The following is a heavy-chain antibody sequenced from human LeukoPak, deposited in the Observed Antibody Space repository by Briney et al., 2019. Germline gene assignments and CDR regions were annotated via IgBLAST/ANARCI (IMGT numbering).Heavy chain of an antibody. J-gene: IGHJ4*02. D-gene: IGHD6-19*01. CDR2: INHSGST. Sequence: KPSETLSLTCAVYGGSFSGYYWSWIRQPPGKGLEWIGEINHSGSTNYNPSLKSRVTISVDMSRNQFSLKLSSVTAADTAVYYCATRYSSGWYRSWGQGTLVTVSS. CDR1: GGSFSGYY. CDR3: ATRYSSGWYRS. V-gene: IGHV4-34*01.